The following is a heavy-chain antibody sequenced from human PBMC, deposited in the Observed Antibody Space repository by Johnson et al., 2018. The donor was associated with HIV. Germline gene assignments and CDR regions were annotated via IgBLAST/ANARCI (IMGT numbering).Heavy chain of an antibody. V-gene: IGHV3-33*05. CDR1: GFTFSRYG. CDR2: ILFDGSEK. CDR3: ARPTIAARPDAFDI. J-gene: IGHJ3*02. D-gene: IGHD6-6*01. Sequence: QVQLVESGGGVVQVGRSLRLSCEASGFTFSRYGMHWVRQAPGKGLEWVAVILFDGSEKYYVDSVKGRFTISRDRAKNSLYLQLNSLRAEDTAVYYCARPTIAARPDAFDIWGQGTMVTVSS.